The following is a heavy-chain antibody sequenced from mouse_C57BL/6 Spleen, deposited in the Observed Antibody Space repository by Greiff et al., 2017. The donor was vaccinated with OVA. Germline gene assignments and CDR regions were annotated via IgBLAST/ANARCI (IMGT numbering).Heavy chain of an antibody. V-gene: IGHV5-4*01. J-gene: IGHJ2*01. CDR2: ISDGGSYT. Sequence: EVQLVESGGGLVKPGGSLKLSCAASGFTFSSYAMSWVRQTPEKRLAWVATISDGGSYTYYPDNVKGRFTISRDNAKNNLYLQMSHLKSEDTAMYYCARDGGLGEGDYWGQGTTLTVSS. D-gene: IGHD4-1*01. CDR1: GFTFSSYA. CDR3: ARDGGLGEGDY.